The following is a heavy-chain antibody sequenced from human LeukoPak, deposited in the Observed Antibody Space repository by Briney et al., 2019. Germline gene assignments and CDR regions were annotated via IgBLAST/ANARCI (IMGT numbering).Heavy chain of an antibody. CDR1: GFTFSSYS. CDR2: ISSSSSYI. CDR3: ARDRAAADGFDY. D-gene: IGHD6-13*01. V-gene: IGHV3-21*01. Sequence: GGSLRLSCAASGFTFSSYSMNWVRQAPGKGLEWVSSISSSSSYIYYADSVKGRFTISRDNAKNSLYLQMNSLRAEDTAVHYCARDRAAADGFDYWGQGTLVTVSS. J-gene: IGHJ4*02.